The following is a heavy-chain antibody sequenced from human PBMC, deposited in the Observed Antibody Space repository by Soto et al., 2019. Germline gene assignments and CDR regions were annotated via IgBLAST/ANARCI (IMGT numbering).Heavy chain of an antibody. D-gene: IGHD4-17*01. CDR1: GFTFSSYG. Sequence: GGSLRLSCAASGFTFSSYGMHWVRQAPGKGLEWVAVIWYDGSNKYYTDSVKGRFTISRDNSKNTLYLQMNSLRAEDTAVYYCARELLAYGDYALGYWGQGTLVTXSS. CDR2: IWYDGSNK. V-gene: IGHV3-33*01. CDR3: ARELLAYGDYALGY. J-gene: IGHJ4*02.